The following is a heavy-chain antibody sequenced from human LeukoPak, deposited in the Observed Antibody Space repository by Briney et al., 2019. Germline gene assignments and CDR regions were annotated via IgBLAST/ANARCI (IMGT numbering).Heavy chain of an antibody. CDR1: GGSISSYY. CDR3: ARDNPYADYDFWSGYYGGMGYFDY. CDR2: IYTSGST. J-gene: IGHJ4*02. Sequence: PSETLSLTCTVSGGSISSYYWSWIRQPAGKGLEWIGRIYTSGSTNYNPSLKSRVTISVDTSKNQFSLKLSSVTAADTAVYYCARDNPYADYDFWSGYYGGMGYFDYWGQGTLVTVSS. V-gene: IGHV4-4*07. D-gene: IGHD3-3*01.